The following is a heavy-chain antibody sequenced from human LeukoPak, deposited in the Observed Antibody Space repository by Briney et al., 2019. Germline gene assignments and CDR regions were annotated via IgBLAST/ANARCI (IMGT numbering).Heavy chain of an antibody. CDR1: GYTFTSYD. V-gene: IGHV1-8*01. D-gene: IGHD3-10*01. Sequence: GASVKVSCKASGYTFTSYDINWVRQATGQGLEWMGWMNPNSGNTGYAQKFQGRVTMTRNTSISTAYMELSSLRSEDTAVYYCARGLLWFGGSYFDYWGQGTLVTVSS. CDR2: MNPNSGNT. J-gene: IGHJ4*02. CDR3: ARGLLWFGGSYFDY.